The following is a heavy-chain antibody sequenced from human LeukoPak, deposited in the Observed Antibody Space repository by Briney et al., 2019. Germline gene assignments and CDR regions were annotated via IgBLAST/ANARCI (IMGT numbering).Heavy chain of an antibody. D-gene: IGHD4-17*01. V-gene: IGHV4-59*08. Sequence: SETLSLTCTVSGGSISSYYWSWIRQPPGKGLEWIGYIYYSGSTNYNPSLKGRVTISVDTSKNQFSLKLSSVTAADTAVYYCARLGPANGEHDYWGQGTLVTVSS. J-gene: IGHJ4*02. CDR1: GGSISSYY. CDR3: ARLGPANGEHDY. CDR2: IYYSGST.